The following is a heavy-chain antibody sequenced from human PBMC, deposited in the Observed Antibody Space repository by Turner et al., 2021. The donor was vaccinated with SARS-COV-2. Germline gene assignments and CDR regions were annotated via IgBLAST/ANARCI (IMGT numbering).Heavy chain of an antibody. D-gene: IGHD2-2*01. Sequence: EVQLVESGGGLVKPGGSLRLSCAASGFTFSSYSMNWVRRAPGKERVWVSSISSSSSYIYYADSVKGRFTISRDNAKNSLYLQMNSLRAEDTAVYYCARDHRPVVVPAAKRAGSYYYGMDVWGQGTTVTVSS. CDR3: ARDHRPVVVPAAKRAGSYYYGMDV. CDR1: GFTFSSYS. J-gene: IGHJ6*02. V-gene: IGHV3-21*01. CDR2: ISSSSSYI.